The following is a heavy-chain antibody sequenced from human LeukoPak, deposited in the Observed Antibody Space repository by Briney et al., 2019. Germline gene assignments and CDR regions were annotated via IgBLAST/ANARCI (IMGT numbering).Heavy chain of an antibody. CDR3: AKGPARRIAVTYTTFHYYSYMDV. Sequence: GSSVKVSCKASGGTFSSYGISWVRQAPGQGLEWVGSVIPNFVTSKYAQTFQGRVTITADRSTDTAYMELRGLTYEDTAVYYCAKGPARRIAVTYTTFHYYSYMDVWGTGTNVIVSS. D-gene: IGHD2/OR15-2a*01. V-gene: IGHV1-69*06. CDR1: GGTFSSYG. CDR2: VIPNFVTS. J-gene: IGHJ6*03.